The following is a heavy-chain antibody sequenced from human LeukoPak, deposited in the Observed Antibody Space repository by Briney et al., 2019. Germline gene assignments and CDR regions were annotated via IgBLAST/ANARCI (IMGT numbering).Heavy chain of an antibody. V-gene: IGHV1-58*02. CDR3: AADPDYDILTGYKN. D-gene: IGHD3-9*01. CDR2: IVVGSGNT. J-gene: IGHJ4*02. CDR1: GFTFTSSA. Sequence: ASVKVSCKASGFTFTSSAMQWVRQARGQRLEWIGWIVVGSGNTNYAQKFQERVTITRDMSTSTAYMELSSLRSEDTAVYYCAADPDYDILTGYKNWGRGILVTVSS.